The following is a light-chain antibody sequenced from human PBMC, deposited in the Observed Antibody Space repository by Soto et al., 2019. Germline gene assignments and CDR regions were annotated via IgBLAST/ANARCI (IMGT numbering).Light chain of an antibody. CDR1: SSDVGGYNF. J-gene: IGLJ1*01. V-gene: IGLV2-14*03. CDR2: DVN. CDR3: CSYTSSSTHV. Sequence: QSALTQPAAVSGSPGQSITISCTGTSSDVGGYNFVSWYQQHPGKVPKLMIFDVNRRPSGVSDRFSGSKSGNTASLTISGLQAEDEGDYYCCSYTSSSTHVFGSGTKLTVL.